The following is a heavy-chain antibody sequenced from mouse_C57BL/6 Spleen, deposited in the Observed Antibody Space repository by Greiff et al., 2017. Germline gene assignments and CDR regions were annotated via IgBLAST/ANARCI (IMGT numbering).Heavy chain of an antibody. CDR2: ISGGGGNT. V-gene: IGHV5-9*01. CDR1: GFTFSSYT. Sequence: EVQLVESGGGLVKPGGSLKLSCAASGFTFSSYTMSWVRQTPEKRLEWVATISGGGGNTYYPDSVKGRFSISRDNAKNTLYLKMSSLRSENTALYYCARHEGYGSSYSMEDYIDCWGKGTTLTVS. J-gene: IGHJ2*01. D-gene: IGHD1-1*01. CDR3: ARHEGYGSSYSMEDYIDC.